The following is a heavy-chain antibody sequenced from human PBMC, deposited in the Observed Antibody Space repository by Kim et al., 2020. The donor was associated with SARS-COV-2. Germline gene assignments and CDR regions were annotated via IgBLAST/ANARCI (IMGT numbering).Heavy chain of an antibody. D-gene: IGHD3-10*02. CDR3: ARPAVPLRRHYVRRGDGDA. V-gene: IGHV1-3*01. Sequence: ASVKVSCKASGYTFTSYPMHWVRQAPGQGLEWMGGINAGNGNTKYTQKFQGRVTITRDTSASTAYMELSSLTSEDTAVYFCARPAVPLRRHYVRRGDGDA. J-gene: IGHJ3*01. CDR1: GYTFTSYP. CDR2: INAGNGNT.